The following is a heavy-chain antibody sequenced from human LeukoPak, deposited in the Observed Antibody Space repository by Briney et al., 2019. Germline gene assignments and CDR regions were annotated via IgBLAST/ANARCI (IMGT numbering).Heavy chain of an antibody. CDR3: ARRGSYGYYYHFDY. J-gene: IGHJ4*02. V-gene: IGHV4-59*08. CDR2: IYYSGST. D-gene: IGHD3-22*01. CDR1: GGSLSSYY. Sequence: PSETLSLTCTVSGGSLSSYYGTWIRQPPGKGLEWVGYIYYSGSTNYNPSLKSRVTMSIDTSKNQFSLKLSSVTAADTAVYYCARRGSYGYYYHFDYWGQGTLVTVSS.